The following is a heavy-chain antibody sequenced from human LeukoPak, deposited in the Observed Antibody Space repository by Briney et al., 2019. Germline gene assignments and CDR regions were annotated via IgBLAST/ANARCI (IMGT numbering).Heavy chain of an antibody. CDR2: INPNSGGT. J-gene: IGHJ4*02. CDR3: ARTFNVWELLENYFDY. V-gene: IGHV1-2*02. D-gene: IGHD1-26*01. Sequence: ASVKVSCKASGYTFTSYDIIWVRQAPGQGLEWMGWINPNSGGTNYAQKFQGRVTMTRDTSISTAYMELSRLRSDDTAVYYCARTFNVWELLENYFDYWGQGTLVTVSS. CDR1: GYTFTSYD.